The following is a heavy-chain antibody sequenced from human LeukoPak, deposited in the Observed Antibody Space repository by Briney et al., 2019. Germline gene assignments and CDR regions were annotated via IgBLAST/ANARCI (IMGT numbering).Heavy chain of an antibody. CDR2: IIPIFGTA. D-gene: IGHD1-26*01. J-gene: IGHJ6*03. CDR1: GGTFSSYA. Sequence: SVKVSCKASGGTFSSYAISWVRQAPGQGLEWMGGIIPIFGTANYAQKFQGRVTITTDESTSTAYMELSSLRSEDTAVYCCARGAYGGSYNDYYYYYMDVWGKGTTVTVSS. CDR3: ARGAYGGSYNDYYYYYMDV. V-gene: IGHV1-69*05.